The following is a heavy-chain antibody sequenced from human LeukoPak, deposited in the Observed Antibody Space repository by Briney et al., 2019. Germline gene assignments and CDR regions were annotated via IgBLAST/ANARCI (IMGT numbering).Heavy chain of an antibody. D-gene: IGHD3-22*01. J-gene: IGHJ4*02. V-gene: IGHV4-31*03. Sequence: SETLSLTCTVSGGSISSGGYYWSWIRQHPGKGLEWIGYIYYTGSTYYNPSLKSRVTISVDTSKNQFSLKLSSVTAADTAEYYCARGDYYDSSGYGHLPYFDYWGQGTLVTVSS. CDR2: IYYTGST. CDR1: GGSISSGGYY. CDR3: ARGDYYDSSGYGHLPYFDY.